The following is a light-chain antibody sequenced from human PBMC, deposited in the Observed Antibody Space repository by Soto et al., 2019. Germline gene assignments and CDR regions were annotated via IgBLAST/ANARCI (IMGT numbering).Light chain of an antibody. Sequence: DIQMTQSPSSLSASVGDRVTITGRVSQASRNDLGWYQQKPGKAPKRLIYAASSLQSGIPSTFSGSGSGTEVTLISISLQPEDFATDSCLQHNSYSWTFGQGTKVEIK. CDR1: QASRND. J-gene: IGKJ1*01. V-gene: IGKV1-17*01. CDR2: AAS. CDR3: LQHNSYSWT.